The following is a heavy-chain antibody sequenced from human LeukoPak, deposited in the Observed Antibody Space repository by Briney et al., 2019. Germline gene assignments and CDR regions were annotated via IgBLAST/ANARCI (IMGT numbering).Heavy chain of an antibody. Sequence: GGSLRLSCAASGFTFSSYGMHWVRQAPGKGLEWVAVIWYYGSNKYYADSVKGRFTIFRDNSKNTLYLQMNSLRAEGTAVYYCARGPGGNPGDAFDIWGQGTMVTVSS. CDR3: ARGPGGNPGDAFDI. CDR2: IWYYGSNK. CDR1: GFTFSSYG. J-gene: IGHJ3*02. V-gene: IGHV3-33*01. D-gene: IGHD4-23*01.